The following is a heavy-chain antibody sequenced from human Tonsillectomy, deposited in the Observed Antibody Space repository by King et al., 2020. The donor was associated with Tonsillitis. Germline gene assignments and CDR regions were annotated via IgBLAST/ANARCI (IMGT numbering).Heavy chain of an antibody. CDR3: ARDGSASSWYLDV. CDR1: GFTFSSYG. D-gene: IGHD6-13*01. J-gene: IGHJ6*03. CDR2: IWFDGSNK. Sequence: HVQLVESGGGVVQPGRSLRLSCAPSGFTFSSYGMHWVRQAPGKGLEWVAVIWFDGSNKYYADSVKGRFTISRDNSKNTLYLQMNSLRAEDTAVYFCARDGSASSWYLDVWGKGTTVTVSS. V-gene: IGHV3-33*08.